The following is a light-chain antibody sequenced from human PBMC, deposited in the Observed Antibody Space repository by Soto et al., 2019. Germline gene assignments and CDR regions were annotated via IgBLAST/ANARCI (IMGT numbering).Light chain of an antibody. CDR2: DAL. Sequence: EIVLTQSPATLSSSPGDRATLSCRASQSVDWYVAWYQQKPGQAPRLLIYDALKRATGTPDRFSGSGSGTDFTLTISRLEPEDFAVYYCQQRSNWPPITFGPGTKVDIK. CDR3: QQRSNWPPIT. J-gene: IGKJ3*01. V-gene: IGKV3-11*01. CDR1: QSVDWY.